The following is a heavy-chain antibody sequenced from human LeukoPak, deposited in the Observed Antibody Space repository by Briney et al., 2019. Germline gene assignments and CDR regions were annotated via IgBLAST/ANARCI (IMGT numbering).Heavy chain of an antibody. V-gene: IGHV4-39*07. CDR3: ARDMGYYRYSSGWSFDY. J-gene: IGHJ4*02. D-gene: IGHD6-19*01. CDR2: ISYSGST. CDR1: GGSISSTVYY. Sequence: PSETLSLTCTVSGGSISSTVYYWAWIRQPPGKGLEWIGSISYSGSTYYSPSLKSRVTISVDTSKNQFSLKLSSVTAADTAVYYCARDMGYYRYSSGWSFDYWGQGTLVTVSS.